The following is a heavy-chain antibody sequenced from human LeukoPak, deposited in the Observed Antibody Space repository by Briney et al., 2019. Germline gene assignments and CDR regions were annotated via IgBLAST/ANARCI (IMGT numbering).Heavy chain of an antibody. CDR3: ARDEVGATTDY. J-gene: IGHJ4*02. CDR2: ISAYNGNT. Sequence: ASVKVSCKASGGTFSSYAISWVRQAPGQGLEWMGWISAYNGNTKYVQKLQGRVTMTTDTSTSTAYMELRSLRSDDTAVYYCARDEVGATTDYWGQGTLVTVSS. D-gene: IGHD1-26*01. V-gene: IGHV1-18*01. CDR1: GGTFSSYA.